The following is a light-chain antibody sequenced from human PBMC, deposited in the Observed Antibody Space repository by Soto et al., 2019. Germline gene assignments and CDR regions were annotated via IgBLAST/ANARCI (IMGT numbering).Light chain of an antibody. J-gene: IGKJ1*01. Sequence: EIVMTQSPATLSVSPGERAPLSCRASQSVSSNLAWYQQKPGQAPRLLIYGASSRATGIPDRFSGSGSGTDFTLTISRLEPEDFAVYYCQQYGNSWTFGQGTKVDIK. CDR1: QSVSSN. V-gene: IGKV3-20*01. CDR3: QQYGNSWT. CDR2: GAS.